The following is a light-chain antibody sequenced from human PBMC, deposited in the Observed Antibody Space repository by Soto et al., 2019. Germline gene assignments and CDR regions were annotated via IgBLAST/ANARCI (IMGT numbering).Light chain of an antibody. V-gene: IGKV1-39*01. CDR1: QSISSY. CDR3: QQSYSTPIT. CDR2: AAS. Sequence: DIQMTQSPSSLSASVGDRVTITCRASQSISSYLNWYQQKPGKAPKLLIYAASSLQSGVPSRFSGSGSGTDFTLTISSLQPEQFAIYYCQQSYSTPITFGQQTRLAIK. J-gene: IGKJ5*01.